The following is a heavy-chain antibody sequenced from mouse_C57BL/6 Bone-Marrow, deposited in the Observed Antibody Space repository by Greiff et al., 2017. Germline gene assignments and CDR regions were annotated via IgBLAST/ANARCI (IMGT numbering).Heavy chain of an antibody. CDR2: INPSTGGT. V-gene: IGHV1-42*01. J-gene: IGHJ1*03. D-gene: IGHD2-12*01. Sequence: EVQLPQSGPELVKPGASVKISRKASGYSFTGYYMNWVKQSPEKSLEWIGEINPSTGGTTYNQKFKAKATLTVDKSSSTAYMQLKSRTSEDSAVYYCARRGVYDGGWYFDVWGTGTTVTGSS. CDR1: GYSFTGYY. CDR3: ARRGVYDGGWYFDV.